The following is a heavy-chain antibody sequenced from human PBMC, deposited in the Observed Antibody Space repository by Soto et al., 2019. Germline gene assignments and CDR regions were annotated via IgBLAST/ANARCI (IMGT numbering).Heavy chain of an antibody. CDR3: ARYMVSSWYLPYYYYYGMEV. J-gene: IGHJ6*02. CDR1: GYTFTSYG. D-gene: IGHD6-13*01. Sequence: ASVKVSCKASGYTFTSYGISWVRQAPGQGLEWMGWISAYNGNTNYAQKLQGRVTMTTDTSTSTAYMELRSLRSDDTAVYYCARYMVSSWYLPYYYYYGMEVWGQGTTVTVS. V-gene: IGHV1-18*04. CDR2: ISAYNGNT.